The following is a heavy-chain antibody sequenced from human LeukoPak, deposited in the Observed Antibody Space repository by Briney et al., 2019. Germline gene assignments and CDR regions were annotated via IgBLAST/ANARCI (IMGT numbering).Heavy chain of an antibody. Sequence: PGGSLRLSCAASGFTFSNYAMSWVRQAPGKGLEWVSTISGSGGGTYYADSVKGRFTIFRDNSKNTLYLQMNSLRAEDTAVYYCAKTMGGFGELGDYFGNWGQGTLVIVSS. J-gene: IGHJ4*02. D-gene: IGHD3-10*01. V-gene: IGHV3-23*01. CDR1: GFTFSNYA. CDR3: AKTMGGFGELGDYFGN. CDR2: ISGSGGGT.